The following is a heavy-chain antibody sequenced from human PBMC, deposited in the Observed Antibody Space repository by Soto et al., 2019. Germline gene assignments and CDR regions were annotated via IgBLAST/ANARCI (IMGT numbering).Heavy chain of an antibody. CDR3: ARDAYYYGWGSGRGGYYGMDV. J-gene: IGHJ6*02. V-gene: IGHV4-30-4*01. Sequence: PSETLSLTCTVSGGSISSGDYYWSWIRQPPGKGLEWIGYIYYSGSTYYNPSLKSRVTISVDTSKNQFSMKLSSVTAADTAVYYCARDAYYYGWGSGRGGYYGMDVWGQGTTVTVSS. CDR2: IYYSGST. D-gene: IGHD3-10*01. CDR1: GGSISSGDYY.